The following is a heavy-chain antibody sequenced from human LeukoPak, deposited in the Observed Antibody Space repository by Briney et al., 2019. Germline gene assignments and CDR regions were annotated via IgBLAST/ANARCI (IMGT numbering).Heavy chain of an antibody. CDR1: GGSISSYY. CDR2: IYYSGST. J-gene: IGHJ2*01. Sequence: TASETLSLTCTVSGGSISSYYWSWIRQPPGKGLEWIGYIYYSGSTNYNPSLKSRVTISVDTSKNQFSLKLSSVTAADTAVYYCARGVRYFDLWGRGTLVTVSS. V-gene: IGHV4-59*01. CDR3: ARGVRYFDL.